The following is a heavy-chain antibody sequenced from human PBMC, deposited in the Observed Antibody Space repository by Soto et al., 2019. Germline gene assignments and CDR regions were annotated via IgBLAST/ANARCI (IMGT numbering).Heavy chain of an antibody. D-gene: IGHD5-18*01. CDR3: ARDHRGYNDGPFDY. CDR2: ISYDGNIK. CDR1: GFTFSSYA. Sequence: QVYLVESGGGVVQPGGSLRLSCAASGFTFSSYAFHWVRQAPGKGLEWVTLISYDGNIKYFADSVKGRFTISRDNSKNTLYLQMNGLTAEDTAMYFCARDHRGYNDGPFDYWGQGTLVTVSS. V-gene: IGHV3-30-3*01. J-gene: IGHJ4*02.